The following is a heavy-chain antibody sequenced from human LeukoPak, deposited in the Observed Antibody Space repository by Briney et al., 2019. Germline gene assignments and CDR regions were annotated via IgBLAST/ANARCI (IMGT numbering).Heavy chain of an antibody. CDR3: ARRAPGEDSSRYYYYYMDV. CDR1: GFTFSSYW. D-gene: IGHD6-13*01. V-gene: IGHV3-7*01. Sequence: AGGSLRLSCAASGFTFSSYWMSWVRQAPGKGLEWVANIKQDGSEKYYVDSVRGRFTISRDNAKNPLYLQMNSLRAEDTAVYYCARRAPGEDSSRYYYYYMDVWGKGTTVTVSS. J-gene: IGHJ6*03. CDR2: IKQDGSEK.